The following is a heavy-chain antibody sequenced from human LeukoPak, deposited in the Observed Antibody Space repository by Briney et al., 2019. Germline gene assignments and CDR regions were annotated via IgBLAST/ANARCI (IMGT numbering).Heavy chain of an antibody. Sequence: PGGSLRLSCAASGFTFSTYAMNWVRQAPGKGLEWVSGISGSGTGAYYADSVNGRFTISRDNSKNTLFLQMNSLRAEDTAVYYCAARLTGSYFDYWGQGTLVTVSS. V-gene: IGHV3-23*01. J-gene: IGHJ4*02. CDR2: ISGSGTGA. CDR1: GFTFSTYA. D-gene: IGHD1-26*01. CDR3: AARLTGSYFDY.